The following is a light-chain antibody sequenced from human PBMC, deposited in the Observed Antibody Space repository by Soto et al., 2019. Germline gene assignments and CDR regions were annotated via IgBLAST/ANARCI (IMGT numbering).Light chain of an antibody. Sequence: DIQMTQSPSSLSASVGDRVTITCQASRDIANYLNWYQQKPGKAPKLLIYDASTLQTGVPSRFSGSVSGTDFTFTINSLQPEDLATYYCQQYDDYPITFGRGTRLEIK. CDR2: DAS. CDR3: QQYDDYPIT. V-gene: IGKV1-33*01. CDR1: RDIANY. J-gene: IGKJ5*01.